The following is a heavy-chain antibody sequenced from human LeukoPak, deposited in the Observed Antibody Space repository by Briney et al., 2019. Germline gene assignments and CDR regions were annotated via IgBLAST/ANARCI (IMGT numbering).Heavy chain of an antibody. CDR1: GGTFSSYA. J-gene: IGHJ6*03. CDR2: IIPIFGTA. Sequence: SSVKVSCKASGGTFSSYAISWVRQAPGQGLEWMGGIIPIFGTANYAQKFQGRVTITTDESTSTAYMELSSLRSEDTAVYYCARISPPRGDYPIAPLDYYYYYMDVWGKGTTVTVSS. D-gene: IGHD4-17*01. CDR3: ARISPPRGDYPIAPLDYYYYYMDV. V-gene: IGHV1-69*05.